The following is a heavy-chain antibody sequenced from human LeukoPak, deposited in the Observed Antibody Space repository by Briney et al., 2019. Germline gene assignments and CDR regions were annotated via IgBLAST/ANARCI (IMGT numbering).Heavy chain of an antibody. CDR3: AKDQSSGWYGGYYFDY. Sequence: PGGSLRLSCAASGFTYSDYAMEWVRQTPGKGLEWVSSITPTTDNIYYTPSVEGRFTISRDNSKNTLYLQMNSLRAEDTAVYYCAKDQSSGWYGGYYFDYWGQGTLVTVSS. V-gene: IGHV3-23*01. CDR1: GFTYSDYA. CDR2: ITPTTDNI. J-gene: IGHJ4*02. D-gene: IGHD6-19*01.